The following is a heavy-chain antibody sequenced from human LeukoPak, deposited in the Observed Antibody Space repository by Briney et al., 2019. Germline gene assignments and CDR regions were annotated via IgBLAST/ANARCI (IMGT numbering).Heavy chain of an antibody. Sequence: GSLRLSCAASGITFSSYGMNWVRQAPGKGLEWVSVIYSGGSTYYADSVKGRFTISRDNSKNTLYLQMNSLRAEDTAVYYCARDILTGPVDYWGQGTLVTVSS. CDR2: IYSGGST. V-gene: IGHV3-66*01. J-gene: IGHJ4*02. D-gene: IGHD3-9*01. CDR1: GITFSSYG. CDR3: ARDILTGPVDY.